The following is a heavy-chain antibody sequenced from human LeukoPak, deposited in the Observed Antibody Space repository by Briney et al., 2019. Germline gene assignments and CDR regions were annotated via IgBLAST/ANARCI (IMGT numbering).Heavy chain of an antibody. CDR1: GGSISSYY. J-gene: IGHJ1*01. CDR2: IYYSGST. D-gene: IGHD4-17*01. Sequence: SETLSLTCTVSGGSISSYYWSWIRQPPGKGLEWIGYIYYSGSTNYNPSLKSRVTISVDTSKNQFSLKLSSVTAADTAVYYCARVKSTIYGDPEYFQHWGQGTLVTVSS. V-gene: IGHV4-59*01. CDR3: ARVKSTIYGDPEYFQH.